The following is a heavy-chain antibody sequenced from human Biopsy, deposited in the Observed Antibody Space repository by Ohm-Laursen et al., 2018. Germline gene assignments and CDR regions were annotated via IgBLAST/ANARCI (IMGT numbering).Heavy chain of an antibody. Sequence: PSGTLSLTCAVSGGSISSDYWSWIRQTPGKGLEWIGYIYYSGSTNYNPSLKSRVTISVDTSKNQFSLRLNSVTAADTAVYYCARATNSTGWPYYYFYGMDVRGQGTTVTVSS. CDR3: ARATNSTGWPYYYFYGMDV. CDR2: IYYSGST. D-gene: IGHD2/OR15-2a*01. CDR1: GGSISSDY. V-gene: IGHV4-59*01. J-gene: IGHJ6*02.